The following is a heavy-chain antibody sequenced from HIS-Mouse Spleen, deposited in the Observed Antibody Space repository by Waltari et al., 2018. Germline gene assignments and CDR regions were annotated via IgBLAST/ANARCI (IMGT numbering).Heavy chain of an antibody. V-gene: IGHV3-53*01. CDR3: AGGVGSSWYYFDY. CDR2: IYSGGST. Sequence: EVQLVESGGGLIQPGGSLRLPGAASGFTVSSNYMSLVRQAPGKGLEWVSVIYSGGSTYYADSVKGRFTISRDNSKNTLYLQMNSLRAEDTAVYYCAGGVGSSWYYFDYWGQGTLVTVSS. CDR1: GFTVSSNY. D-gene: IGHD6-13*01. J-gene: IGHJ4*02.